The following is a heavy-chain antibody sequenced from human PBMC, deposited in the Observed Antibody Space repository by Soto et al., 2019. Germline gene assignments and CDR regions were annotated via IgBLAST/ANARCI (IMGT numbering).Heavy chain of an antibody. CDR2: IGTAGDT. D-gene: IGHD3-10*01. J-gene: IGHJ2*01. CDR1: GFTFSSYD. Sequence: EVQLVESGGGLVQPGGSLRLSCAASGFTFSSYDMHWVRQATGKGLEWVSAIGTAGDTYYPGSVKGRFTISRENAKNSLYLQMNSLRAGDTAVYYCARVPVRGKIFDLWGRGTLVTVSS. V-gene: IGHV3-13*01. CDR3: ARVPVRGKIFDL.